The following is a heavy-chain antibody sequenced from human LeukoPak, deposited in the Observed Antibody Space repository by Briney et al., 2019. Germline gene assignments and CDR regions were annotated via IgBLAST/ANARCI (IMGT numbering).Heavy chain of an antibody. Sequence: GGSLRLSCAASGFTFSSYVMSWVRQAPGKGLEWVSAISGSGGSTYYADSVKGRFTISRDNSKNTLYLQMNSLRAEDTAVYYCAKEGDCSSTSCYTVINYFDYWGQGTLVTVSS. CDR3: AKEGDCSSTSCYTVINYFDY. D-gene: IGHD2-2*02. CDR2: ISGSGGST. J-gene: IGHJ4*02. CDR1: GFTFSSYV. V-gene: IGHV3-23*01.